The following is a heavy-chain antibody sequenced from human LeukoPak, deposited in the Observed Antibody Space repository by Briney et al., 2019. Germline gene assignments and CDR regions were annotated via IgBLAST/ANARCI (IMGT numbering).Heavy chain of an antibody. V-gene: IGHV3-30*02. CDR2: IRSDGTNK. D-gene: IGHD3-22*01. CDR1: GFTFCSYG. Sequence: GGSLRLSCVASGFTFCSYGMDWVGQAPGKGLEWVAFIRSDGTNKYYADSVKGRFTISRDNSKNTLFLQMNSLGADDTAVYYCAKDDSLQEYDSSAYFPGYYWGQGTLVTVSS. CDR3: AKDDSLQEYDSSAYFPGYY. J-gene: IGHJ4*02.